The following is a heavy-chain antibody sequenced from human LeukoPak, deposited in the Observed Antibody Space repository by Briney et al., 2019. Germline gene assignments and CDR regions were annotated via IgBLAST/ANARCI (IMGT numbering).Heavy chain of an antibody. Sequence: GGSLRFSCAASGFTFSSYAMHWVRQAPGKGLEWVAVISYDGSNKYYADSVKGRFTISRDNSKNTLYLQMNSLRAEDTAVYYCARKYIIQLHYYYYMDVWGKGTTVTVSS. CDR2: ISYDGSNK. J-gene: IGHJ6*03. V-gene: IGHV3-30*01. CDR1: GFTFSSYA. CDR3: ARKYIIQLHYYYYMDV. D-gene: IGHD5-18*01.